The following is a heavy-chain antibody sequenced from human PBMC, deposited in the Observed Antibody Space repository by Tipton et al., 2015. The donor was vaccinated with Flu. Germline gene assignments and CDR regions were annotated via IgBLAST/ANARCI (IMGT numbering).Heavy chain of an antibody. Sequence: SLRLSCAPSGFTFSLYWMTWVRQAPGKGLEWVANINQDGSQKYYVDSVKGRFTISRDNAKNTLYLQMDSLRAEDTAVYYCARVPEWLGFGFDIWGQGTLVAVSS. CDR2: INQDGSQK. J-gene: IGHJ3*02. CDR1: GFTFSLYW. CDR3: ARVPEWLGFGFDI. D-gene: IGHD3-3*01. V-gene: IGHV3-7*03.